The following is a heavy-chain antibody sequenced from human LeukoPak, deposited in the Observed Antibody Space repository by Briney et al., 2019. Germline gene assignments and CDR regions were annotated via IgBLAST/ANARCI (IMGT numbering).Heavy chain of an antibody. V-gene: IGHV4-59*01. J-gene: IGHJ5*02. CDR3: AKGAGPPWFDP. CDR2: IYYSGST. CDR1: GGSISSYY. Sequence: SETLSLTCTVSGGSISSYYWSWIRQPPGKGLEWIGYIYYSGSTNYNPSLKSRVTISVDTSKNQFSLKLSSVTAAGTAVYYCAKGAGPPWFDPWGQGTLVTVSS. D-gene: IGHD6-19*01.